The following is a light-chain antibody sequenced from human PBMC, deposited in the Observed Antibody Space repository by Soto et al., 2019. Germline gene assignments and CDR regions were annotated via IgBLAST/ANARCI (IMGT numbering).Light chain of an antibody. J-gene: IGKJ5*01. CDR1: QNVSSSY. V-gene: IGKV3-20*01. CDR2: GAS. CDR3: QQYGSSPPIT. Sequence: EIVLTQSPGTLSLSPGERATLSCRASQNVSSSYLAWYQQKPGQAPRLLIYGASNRATGIPDRFSGSGSGTDFTLTISRLEPEDFAVYYCQQYGSSPPITFGQGSRLEIK.